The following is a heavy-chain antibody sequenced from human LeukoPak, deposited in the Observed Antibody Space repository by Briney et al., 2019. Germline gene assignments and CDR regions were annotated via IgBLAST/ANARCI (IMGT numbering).Heavy chain of an antibody. V-gene: IGHV3-21*04. J-gene: IGHJ4*02. CDR2: ISSSSSYI. CDR1: GFIFSSYS. CDR3: ATTGTTVTADY. D-gene: IGHD4-17*01. Sequence: GGSLRLSCAASGFIFSSYSMNWVRQAPGKGLEWVSSISSSSSYIYYAESVKGRFTISRDNAKNSLYLQMNSLRAEDTAVYYCATTGTTVTADYWGQGTLVTVSS.